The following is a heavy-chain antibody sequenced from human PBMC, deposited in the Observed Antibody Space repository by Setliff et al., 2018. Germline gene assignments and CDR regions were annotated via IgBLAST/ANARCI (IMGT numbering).Heavy chain of an antibody. CDR1: GYTFSDYG. Sequence: ASVKVSCKTSGYTFSDYGIAWVRQAPGQGLEWMGIINPGGLSSSSTQKFEGRVTMTRDTSTSTVYMELNSLTSDDTAVYYCARAGLAAAGRKGVFDHWGQGTLVTVSS. CDR3: ARAGLAAAGRKGVFDH. D-gene: IGHD6-25*01. CDR2: INPGGLSS. V-gene: IGHV1-46*01. J-gene: IGHJ4*02.